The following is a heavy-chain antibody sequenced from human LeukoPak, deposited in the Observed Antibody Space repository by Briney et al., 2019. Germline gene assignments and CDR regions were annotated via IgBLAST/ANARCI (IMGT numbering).Heavy chain of an antibody. J-gene: IGHJ4*02. V-gene: IGHV4-34*01. CDR1: GGSFSGYY. CDR3: ARRSYYYDSSGYYSYYFDY. CDR2: INHSGST. Sequence: SETLSPTCAVYGGSFSGYYWSWIRQPPGKGLEWIGEINHSGSTNYNPSLKSRVTISVDTSKNQFSLKLSSVTAADTAVYYCARRSYYYDSSGYYSYYFDYWGQGTLVTVSS. D-gene: IGHD3-22*01.